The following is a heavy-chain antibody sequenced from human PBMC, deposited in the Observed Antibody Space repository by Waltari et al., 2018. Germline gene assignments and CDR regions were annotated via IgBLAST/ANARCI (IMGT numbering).Heavy chain of an antibody. V-gene: IGHV3-7*01. CDR1: GFSTHTFKSAY. J-gene: IGHJ4*02. Sequence: EVQLVESGGGLVQPGGSLRLSCVVSGFSTHTFKSAYMSWVRQAPTGGLEWVDNMNEGGTVKYYADAVKCRFTISMDNAQNSLYLQMNSLRDEDTAVYYCATDRYGVEEDWGQGTLVTVSS. CDR2: MNEGGTVK. D-gene: IGHD3-9*01. CDR3: ATDRYGVEED.